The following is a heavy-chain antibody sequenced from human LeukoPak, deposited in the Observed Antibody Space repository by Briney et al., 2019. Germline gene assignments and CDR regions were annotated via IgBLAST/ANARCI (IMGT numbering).Heavy chain of an antibody. CDR3: AREDSPFSSGWPYFDY. V-gene: IGHV3-66*01. Sequence: GGSLRLSCAASGFTVSSNYMSWVRQAPGKGLEWVSVIYSGGSTYYADSVKGRFTISRDNSKNTLYLQMNSLRAEDTAVYYCAREDSPFSSGWPYFDYWGQGTLVTVSS. CDR1: GFTVSSNY. CDR2: IYSGGST. D-gene: IGHD6-19*01. J-gene: IGHJ4*02.